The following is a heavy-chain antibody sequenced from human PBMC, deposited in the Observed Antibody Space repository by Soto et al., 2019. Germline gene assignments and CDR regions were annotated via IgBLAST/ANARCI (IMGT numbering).Heavy chain of an antibody. V-gene: IGHV4-59*01. CDR2: IYYSGST. D-gene: IGHD5-12*01. CDR1: GGSISSYY. J-gene: IGHJ4*02. Sequence: PSETLSLTCTVSGGSISSYYCNCIRQPPWKGLEWIGDIYYSGSTNYNPSLKSRVTISVDTSKNQFSLKLSSVTAADTAVYYCARVDGDGYNFGYWGQGTLVTVSS. CDR3: ARVDGDGYNFGY.